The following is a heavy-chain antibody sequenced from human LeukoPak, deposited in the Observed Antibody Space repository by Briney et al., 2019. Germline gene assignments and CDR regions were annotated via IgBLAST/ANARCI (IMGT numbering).Heavy chain of an antibody. D-gene: IGHD5-24*01. V-gene: IGHV1-2*02. J-gene: IGHJ4*02. CDR1: GYTFTDYL. CDR2: INPNSGDT. Sequence: GASVKVSCKASGYTFTDYLMHWVRQAPGQGLEWMGWINPNSGDTSSAQKFQGRVTMTRDTSISTAYMELSTLRSDDTAVYYCARDRNGDGSAYFDYWGQGTLVTVSS. CDR3: ARDRNGDGSAYFDY.